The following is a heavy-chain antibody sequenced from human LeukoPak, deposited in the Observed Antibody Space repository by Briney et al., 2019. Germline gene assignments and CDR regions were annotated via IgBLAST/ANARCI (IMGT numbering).Heavy chain of an antibody. J-gene: IGHJ4*02. CDR3: ARGGLYYYDSSGYNY. V-gene: IGHV1-3*01. CDR2: INGDNGNT. Sequence: ASVKVSCKASGYTFTTYAMRWVRQAPGQRLEWMGWINGDNGNTKYSQKLQGRVTMTRDTSISTAYMELSRLRSDDTAVYYCARGGLYYYDSSGYNYWGQGTLVTVSS. D-gene: IGHD3-22*01. CDR1: GYTFTTYA.